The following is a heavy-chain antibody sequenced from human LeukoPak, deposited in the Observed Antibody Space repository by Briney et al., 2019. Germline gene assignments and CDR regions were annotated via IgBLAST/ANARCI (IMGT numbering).Heavy chain of an antibody. CDR3: ARGYNTIWLDP. CDR1: GYTFTSYD. V-gene: IGHV1-8*01. J-gene: IGHJ5*02. Sequence: VASVKVSCKASGYTFTSYDINWVRQASGQGLEWMGWMNPDSGNTGYAQKFQGRVTMTRSTSIRTAYMELSSLRSEDTAVYYCARGYNTIWLDPWGQGTLVTVSS. D-gene: IGHD5-24*01. CDR2: MNPDSGNT.